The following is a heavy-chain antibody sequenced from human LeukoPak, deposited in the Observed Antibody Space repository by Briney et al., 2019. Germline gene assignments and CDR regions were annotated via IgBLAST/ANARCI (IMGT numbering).Heavy chain of an antibody. CDR3: AREKFGHSGSYFDY. CDR2: IIPIFGTA. Sequence: SVKVSCKASGGSFNRYAISWVRQAPGQGLEWMGGIIPIFGTANYAQKFQGRVTITADESTSTAYMELSSLRSEDTAVYYCAREKFGHSGSYFDYWGQGTLVTVSS. CDR1: GGSFNRYA. J-gene: IGHJ4*02. D-gene: IGHD1-26*01. V-gene: IGHV1-69*13.